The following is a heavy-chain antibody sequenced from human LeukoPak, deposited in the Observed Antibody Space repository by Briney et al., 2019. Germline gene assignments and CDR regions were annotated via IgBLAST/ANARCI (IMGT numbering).Heavy chain of an antibody. D-gene: IGHD3-10*01. CDR2: INTYNGNT. CDR1: GYTFTNYG. V-gene: IGHV1-18*01. J-gene: IGHJ6*02. Sequence: ASVKVSCKASGYTFTNYGISWLRQAPGQGLEWMGWINTYNGNTNYAQKFQGRVTMTTDTSTSTAYMELRSLRSDDTAVYYCARWNYYGSGRDYYYGMDVWGQGTTVIVSS. CDR3: ARWNYYGSGRDYYYGMDV.